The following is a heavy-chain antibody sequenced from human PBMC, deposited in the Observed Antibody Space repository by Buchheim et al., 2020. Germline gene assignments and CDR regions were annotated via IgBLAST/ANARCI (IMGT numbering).Heavy chain of an antibody. CDR1: GFSFSTYA. Sequence: EVQLLESGGGLVQPGGSLRLSCAASGFSFSTYAINWVRQAPGKGLEWVSTISGSGDSTNYADSVKGRFTISRDKFKDTVYLQMNSLRAEDTAVYYCAKGGDYILYYYYMDVWGKGTT. V-gene: IGHV3-23*01. D-gene: IGHD2/OR15-2a*01. CDR2: ISGSGDST. J-gene: IGHJ6*03. CDR3: AKGGDYILYYYYMDV.